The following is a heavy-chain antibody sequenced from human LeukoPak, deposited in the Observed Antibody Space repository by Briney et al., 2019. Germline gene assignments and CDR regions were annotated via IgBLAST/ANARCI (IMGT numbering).Heavy chain of an antibody. CDR1: GYSISSGYY. J-gene: IGHJ4*02. Sequence: SETLSLTCTVSGYSISSGYYWGWIRQPPGKRLEWIGSIYHSGSTYYNPSLKSRVTISVDTSKNQFSLKLSSVTAADTAVYYCARDGDDYGDDYGFDYWGQGTLVTVSS. V-gene: IGHV4-38-2*02. D-gene: IGHD4-17*01. CDR2: IYHSGST. CDR3: ARDGDDYGDDYGFDY.